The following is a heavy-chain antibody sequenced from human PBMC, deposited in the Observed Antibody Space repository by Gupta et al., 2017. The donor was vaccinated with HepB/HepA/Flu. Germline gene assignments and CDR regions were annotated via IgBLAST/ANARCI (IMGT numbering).Heavy chain of an antibody. D-gene: IGHD2-8*01. Sequence: EVQLLESGGDLVQPGGSLRLSCAVSGFIFSNYVMYWVRQAPGKGLEWVSAISESGDYTSYAASVKGRFTISGDNSKNTLYLQMNSLTAEDTAVYFCAKLRVRMSASGGDYWGHGTLVTVSS. CDR2: ISESGDYT. CDR3: AKLRVRMSASGGDY. J-gene: IGHJ4*01. CDR1: GFIFSNYV. V-gene: IGHV3-23*01.